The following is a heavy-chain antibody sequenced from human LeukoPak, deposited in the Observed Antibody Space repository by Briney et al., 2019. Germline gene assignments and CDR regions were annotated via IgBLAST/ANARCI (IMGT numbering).Heavy chain of an antibody. Sequence: SETLSLTCSVSGVSISTYYWIWIRQPPAKGLEWMGFFSYSGSTKYNPSLKSRVTMSVDTSKNQLSLKLSSVTAAGTAVYYCARMYSGTSYYFDYWGQGTLVTVSS. CDR2: FSYSGST. CDR3: ARMYSGTSYYFDY. D-gene: IGHD1-26*01. J-gene: IGHJ4*02. V-gene: IGHV4-59*01. CDR1: GVSISTYY.